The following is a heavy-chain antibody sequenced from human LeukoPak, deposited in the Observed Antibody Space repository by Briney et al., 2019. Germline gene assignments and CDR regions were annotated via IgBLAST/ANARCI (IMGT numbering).Heavy chain of an antibody. CDR3: AREVAAAQVDY. J-gene: IGHJ4*02. CDR1: GDSISSGSYY. Sequence: SETLSLTCTVSGDSISSGSYYWSWIRQPAGKGLEWIGRVSISGSTNYNSSLQSRVTISVDTSKNQFSLKLSSVTAADTAVYYCAREVAAAQVDYWGQGTLVTVSS. D-gene: IGHD6-13*01. CDR2: VSISGST. V-gene: IGHV4-61*02.